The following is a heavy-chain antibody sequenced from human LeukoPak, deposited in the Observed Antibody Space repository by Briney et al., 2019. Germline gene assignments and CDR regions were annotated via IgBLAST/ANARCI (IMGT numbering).Heavy chain of an antibody. V-gene: IGHV4-39*01. D-gene: IGHD3-22*01. CDR1: GGSISSSTYY. Sequence: NPSETLSLTCTVSGGSISSSTYYWAWIRQSPGKGLEWIGSITYSGSTYYNPSLESRVTISVDTSKNQFSLRLISVTAADTAVYYCARGRPHDSSGSDPYYFDYWGQGTLVTVSS. CDR3: ARGRPHDSSGSDPYYFDY. CDR2: ITYSGST. J-gene: IGHJ4*02.